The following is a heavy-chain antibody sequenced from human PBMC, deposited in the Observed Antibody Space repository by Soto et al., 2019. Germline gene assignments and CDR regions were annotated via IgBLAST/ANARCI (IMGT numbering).Heavy chain of an antibody. Sequence: GGSLRLSCAASGLIFSNYGMSWVRQAPGKGLEWVSSISGSGDRTHNADSVRGRFTISRDDSRNTLNLQMNSLRAEDTAIYFCATTQGYTDPFHLWGQGTLVSGSS. V-gene: IGHV3-23*01. J-gene: IGHJ5*02. CDR3: ATTQGYTDPFHL. CDR1: GLIFSNYG. D-gene: IGHD5-12*01. CDR2: ISGSGDRT.